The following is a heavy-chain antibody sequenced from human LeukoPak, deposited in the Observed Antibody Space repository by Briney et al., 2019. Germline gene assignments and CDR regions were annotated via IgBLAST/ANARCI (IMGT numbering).Heavy chain of an antibody. V-gene: IGHV3-30*03. CDR2: ISYDGSNK. Sequence: PGRSLRLSCAASGFTFSSYGMHWVRQAPGKGLEWVAVISYDGSNKYHADSVKGRFTISRDNSKNTLYLQMNSLRAEDTAVYYCARPYRGFFDYWGQGTLVTVSS. CDR3: ARPYRGFFDY. CDR1: GFTFSSYG. D-gene: IGHD1-26*01. J-gene: IGHJ4*02.